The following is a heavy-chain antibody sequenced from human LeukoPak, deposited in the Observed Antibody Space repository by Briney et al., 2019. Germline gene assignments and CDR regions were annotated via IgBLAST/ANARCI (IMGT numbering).Heavy chain of an antibody. D-gene: IGHD5-18*01. CDR2: ISSSSSYT. CDR1: GFTFSDYY. V-gene: IGHV3-11*05. CDR3: AREPIQLWLRGAFDI. J-gene: IGHJ3*02. Sequence: GGSLRLSCAASGFTFSDYYMSWIRQAPGKGLEWVSYISSSSSYTNYADSVKGRFTIARDNAKNSLYLQMNSLRAEDTAVYYCAREPIQLWLRGAFDIWGQGTMVTVSS.